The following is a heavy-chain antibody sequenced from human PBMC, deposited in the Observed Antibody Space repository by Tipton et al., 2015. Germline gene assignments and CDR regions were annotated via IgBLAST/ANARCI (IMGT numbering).Heavy chain of an antibody. V-gene: IGHV4-4*08. CDR1: GGSISSYY. D-gene: IGHD4-17*01. J-gene: IGHJ4*02. CDR3: ARDVLDYGDYGGLDF. Sequence: GLVKPSETLSLTCTVSGGSISSYYWSWIRQSPGKGLEWIGHIHHSGITYYNPSLKSRVSISLDTSKNQFSLNLTSVTAADTAVYYCARDVLDYGDYGGLDFWGPGTLVTVSS. CDR2: IHHSGIT.